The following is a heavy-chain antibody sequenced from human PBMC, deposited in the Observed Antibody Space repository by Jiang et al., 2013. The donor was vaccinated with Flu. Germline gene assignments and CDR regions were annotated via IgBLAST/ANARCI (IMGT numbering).Heavy chain of an antibody. CDR1: GYNFATYW. Sequence: AEVKKPGESLKISCQASGYNFATYWIAWVRQLPGKGLEWMGIIYPGDSDVRYSPSFQGQVTISADKSISTAYLQWSSLKASDTAIYYCARESTRSYWFDPWGQEPRHRRL. D-gene: IGHD1-26*01. V-gene: IGHV5-51*03. CDR2: IYPGDSDV. CDR3: ARESTRSYWFDP. J-gene: IGHJ5*02.